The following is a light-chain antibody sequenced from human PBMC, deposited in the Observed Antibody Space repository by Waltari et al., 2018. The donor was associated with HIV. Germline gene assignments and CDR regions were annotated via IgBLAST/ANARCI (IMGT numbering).Light chain of an antibody. Sequence: QLVLTQSPSASASLGASVKLTCTLSSGHSSYAIAWHQQQPEKGPRYLMKLNSDGSHSKGDGIPDRFSGSSSGAERYRPISSLQSEDEADYYCQTWGTGIPVFGGGTKLTVL. J-gene: IGLJ2*01. CDR2: LNSDGSH. CDR1: SGHSSYA. CDR3: QTWGTGIPV. V-gene: IGLV4-69*01.